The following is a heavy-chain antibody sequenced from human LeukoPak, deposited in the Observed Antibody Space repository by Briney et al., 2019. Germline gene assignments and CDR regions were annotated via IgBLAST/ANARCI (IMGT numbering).Heavy chain of an antibody. V-gene: IGHV4-39*01. J-gene: IGHJ4*02. CDR3: ARHAADSSSPDEFDY. Sequence: PSETLSLTCTVSGGSISSSSYYWGWIRQPPEKGMEWIGSIYYSGSTYYNPSLKSRVTISEDTSKNQFSLKLSSVTAADTAVYYCARHAADSSSPDEFDYWGQGTLVTVSS. CDR1: GGSISSSSYY. D-gene: IGHD6-6*01. CDR2: IYYSGST.